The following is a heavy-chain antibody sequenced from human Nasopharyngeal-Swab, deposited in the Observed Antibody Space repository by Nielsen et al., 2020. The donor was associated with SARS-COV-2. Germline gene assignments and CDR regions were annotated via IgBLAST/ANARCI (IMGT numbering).Heavy chain of an antibody. CDR1: GVSITSQY. CDR2: ISHNSGT. Sequence: SQTLSLTCTVSGVSITSQYWSWIRPPPGKGLEWIGYISHNSGTSYSPSLKSRVTMFLDTSKNQFSLRLRSLNAADTAVYYCAKEGATGWFDPWGQGTLVTVSS. V-gene: IGHV4-59*11. CDR3: AKEGATGWFDP. J-gene: IGHJ5*02.